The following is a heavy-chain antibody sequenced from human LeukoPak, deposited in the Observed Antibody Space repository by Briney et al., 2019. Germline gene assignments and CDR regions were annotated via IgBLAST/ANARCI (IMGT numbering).Heavy chain of an antibody. J-gene: IGHJ4*02. CDR1: GFNVSSNY. CDR2: ISSRSYYI. D-gene: IGHD1-1*01. V-gene: IGHV3-21*01. Sequence: GGSLRLSCAASGFNVSSNYMSWVRQAPGKGPEWVSSISSRSYYIYYADSVKGRFTISRDNAKNSLYLQMNSLRAEDTAVYYCARDLTWNDVSGYWGQGTLVTVSS. CDR3: ARDLTWNDVSGY.